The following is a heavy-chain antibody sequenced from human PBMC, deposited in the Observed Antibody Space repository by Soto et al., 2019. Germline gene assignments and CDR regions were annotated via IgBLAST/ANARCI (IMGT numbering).Heavy chain of an antibody. J-gene: IGHJ6*02. CDR2: VYYSGNT. V-gene: IGHV4-59*12. CDR1: GGSISNYY. D-gene: IGHD3-3*01. CDR3: ASTRTYYDFWSGPSTLYYGMDV. Sequence: PSETLSLTCTISGGSISNYYWTWIRQTPGKGLEWIGYVYYSGNTNYNPSLKSRVSISVDMSKNQFSLELSSVTPEDTAVYYCASTRTYYDFWSGPSTLYYGMDVWGQGTTVTVSS.